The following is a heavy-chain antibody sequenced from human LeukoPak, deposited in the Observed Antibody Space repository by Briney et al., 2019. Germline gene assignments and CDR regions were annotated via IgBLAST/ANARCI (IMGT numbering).Heavy chain of an antibody. V-gene: IGHV4-38-2*02. J-gene: IGHJ5*02. Sequence: RSSETLSLTCTVSGYSISSGYYWGWIRQPPGKGLEWIGSIYHSGSTYYNPSLKSRVTISVDTSKNQFSLKLSSVTAADTAVYYCARIPPEGAFGGVIGSPWGQGTLVTVSS. CDR2: IYHSGST. CDR1: GYSISSGYY. D-gene: IGHD3-16*02. CDR3: ARIPPEGAFGGVIGSP.